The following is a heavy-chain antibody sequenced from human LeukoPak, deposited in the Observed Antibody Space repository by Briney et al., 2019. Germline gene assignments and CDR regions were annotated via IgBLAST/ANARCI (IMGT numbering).Heavy chain of an antibody. Sequence: ASVKASCKASGYTFNNYFISWVRQAPGHALEWVGWISPHSHTTHYAEKVQGRVTMTTDTSTSTDYMELRSLRSDDTAAYFCARGQSMYYWGQETPVTVSS. CDR2: ISPHSHTT. CDR1: GYTFNNYF. CDR3: ARGQSMYY. V-gene: IGHV1-18*01. J-gene: IGHJ4*02. D-gene: IGHD2-8*01.